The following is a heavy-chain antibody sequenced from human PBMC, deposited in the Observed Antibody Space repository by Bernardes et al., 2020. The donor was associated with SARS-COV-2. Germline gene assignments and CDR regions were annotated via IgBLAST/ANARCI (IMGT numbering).Heavy chain of an antibody. D-gene: IGHD4-17*01. Sequence: GGSLRLSRAASGFTFRDYTMHWVRQAPGKGLEWVAVIWHDGSRTYYVDSVKGRFAISRDNSNNTLYLQMNNLRVEDTALYRCATEDGEWLESWGQGTLVTVSS. V-gene: IGHV3-33*01. CDR1: GFTFRDYT. J-gene: IGHJ5*01. CDR3: ATEDGEWLES. CDR2: IWHDGSRT.